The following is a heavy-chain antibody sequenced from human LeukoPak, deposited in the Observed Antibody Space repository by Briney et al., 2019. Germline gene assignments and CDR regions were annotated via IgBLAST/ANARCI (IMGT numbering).Heavy chain of an antibody. D-gene: IGHD2-2*01. CDR3: ARGAVVVPAAIH. J-gene: IGHJ4*02. CDR2: INHSGST. CDR1: GGSFSGYY. V-gene: IGHV4-34*01. Sequence: TSSETLSLTCAVYGGSFSGYYWSWIRQPPGKGLEWIGEINHSGSTNYNPSLKSRVTISVDTSKNQFSLKLSSVTAADTAVYYCARGAVVVPAAIHWGQGTLVTVSS.